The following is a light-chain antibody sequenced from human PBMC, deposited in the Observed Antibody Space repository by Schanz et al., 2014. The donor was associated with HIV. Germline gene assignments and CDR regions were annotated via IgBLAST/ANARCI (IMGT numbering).Light chain of an antibody. CDR1: NIGSKN. V-gene: IGLV3-9*01. J-gene: IGLJ2*01. Sequence: SYELTQPLSVSVALGQTARITCGGNNIGSKNVHWYQQKSGQAPVLVIYRDSNRPSGIPERFSGSNSGNTATLTISRAQAGDEADYYCQVWDSSTAQGVFGGGTKLTVL. CDR3: QVWDSSTAQGV. CDR2: RDS.